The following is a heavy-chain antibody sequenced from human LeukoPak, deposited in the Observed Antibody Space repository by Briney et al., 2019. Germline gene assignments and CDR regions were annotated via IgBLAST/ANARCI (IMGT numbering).Heavy chain of an antibody. V-gene: IGHV4-39*01. Sequence: SETLSLTCTVSGGSISSSSYYWGWIRQPPGKGLEWIGSIYYSGSTYYNPSLKSRVTISVDTSKNQSSLKLSSVTAADTAVYYCASHWQYYYDRGHAFDIWGQGTMVTVSS. J-gene: IGHJ3*02. CDR1: GGSISSSSYY. CDR2: IYYSGST. D-gene: IGHD3-22*01. CDR3: ASHWQYYYDRGHAFDI.